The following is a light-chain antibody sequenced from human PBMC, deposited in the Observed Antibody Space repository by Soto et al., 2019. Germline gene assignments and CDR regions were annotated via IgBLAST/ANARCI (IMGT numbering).Light chain of an antibody. CDR1: QSVSSN. V-gene: IGKV3-15*01. CDR2: GAS. Sequence: EIVSTQSPATLSLSPGERATLSCRASQSVSSNLAWYQQKPGQAPRLLIYGASTRATGIPARFSGSGSGTEFTLTISSLQSEDFAVYYCRQYNNWRITFGQGTRLEIK. J-gene: IGKJ5*01. CDR3: RQYNNWRIT.